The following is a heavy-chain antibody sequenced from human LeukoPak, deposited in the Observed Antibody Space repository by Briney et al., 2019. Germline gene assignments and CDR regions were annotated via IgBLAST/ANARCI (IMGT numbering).Heavy chain of an antibody. Sequence: GGSLRLSCAASGFTVSSNYMSWVRQAPGKGLEWVSVIYSGGSTYYADSVKGRFTISRVNSKNTVDLQMNSLKAEDTAVYYCATNYNSGYPLNWGQGTLVTVSS. J-gene: IGHJ4*02. V-gene: IGHV3-53*01. CDR2: IYSGGST. CDR3: ATNYNSGYPLN. D-gene: IGHD6-19*01. CDR1: GFTVSSNY.